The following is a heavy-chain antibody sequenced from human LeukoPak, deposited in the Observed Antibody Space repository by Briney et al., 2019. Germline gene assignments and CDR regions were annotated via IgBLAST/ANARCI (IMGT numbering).Heavy chain of an antibody. J-gene: IGHJ4*02. Sequence: ASVKVSFKASGYTFTSYYMHWVRQAPGQGLEWMGIINPSGGSTSYAQKLQGRVTMHRDTSTSTVYMELGSLRSEDTAVYYCAGSNGCSSGWLEYWGEGTLVTVSS. V-gene: IGHV1-46*01. CDR1: GYTFTSYY. D-gene: IGHD6-19*01. CDR2: INPSGGST. CDR3: AGSNGCSSGWLEY.